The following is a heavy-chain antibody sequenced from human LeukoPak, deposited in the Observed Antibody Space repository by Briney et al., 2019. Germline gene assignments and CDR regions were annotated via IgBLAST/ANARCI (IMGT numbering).Heavy chain of an antibody. CDR1: GFTVANDR. CDR2: VYGGGNT. D-gene: IGHD3-16*01. J-gene: IGHJ6*02. CDR3: ARGGGLDV. Sequence: PEGSLRLSCAASGFTVANDRMSWVRQAPGKGLEWVSTVYGGGNTAYADSVKGRFTISRDNAKNSLYLQMSNLRAEDTAVYFCARGGGLDVWGQGATVTVSS. V-gene: IGHV3-53*01.